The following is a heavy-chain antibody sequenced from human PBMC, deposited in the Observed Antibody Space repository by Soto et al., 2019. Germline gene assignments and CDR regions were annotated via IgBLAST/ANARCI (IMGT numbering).Heavy chain of an antibody. D-gene: IGHD1-7*01. CDR1: GGSLTGYT. CDR3: ARASIGRITGSTLAYYYYDVMDV. V-gene: IGHV1-69*01. J-gene: IGHJ6*02. CDR2: IIPIFDTT. Sequence: QVQLVQSGAEVKRSGSSVKVSCKASGGSLTGYTITWVRQAPGQGLEWMGGIIPIFDTTNYAQKLQGRVTITADDSTSTAYMELSSLRSEDTAVYYCARASIGRITGSTLAYYYYDVMDVWGQGTTVTVSS.